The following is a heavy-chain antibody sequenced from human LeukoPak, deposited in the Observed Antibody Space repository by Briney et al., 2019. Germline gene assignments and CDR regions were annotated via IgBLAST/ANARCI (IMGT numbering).Heavy chain of an antibody. V-gene: IGHV3-53*01. CDR1: GFTFSSYW. J-gene: IGHJ3*02. Sequence: GGSLRLSCAASGFTFSSYWMHWVRQAPGKGLVWVSVTYTGGNSYYAGSVKGRFIISRDISKNTLYLQMNSLRAEDSALYYCARGGRGSAAVVAPRSFDIWGQGTMVTVSS. CDR2: TYTGGNS. D-gene: IGHD3-22*01. CDR3: ARGGRGSAAVVAPRSFDI.